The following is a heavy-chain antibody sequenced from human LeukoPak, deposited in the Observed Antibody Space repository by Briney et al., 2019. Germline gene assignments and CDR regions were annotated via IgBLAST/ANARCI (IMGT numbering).Heavy chain of an antibody. CDR3: ASHGYCSGGSCLSRGYYYYYGMDV. V-gene: IGHV3-30*04. CDR1: GFTFSSYA. Sequence: QVQLVESGGGVAQPGRSLRLSCAASGFTFSSYAMHWVRQAPGKGLEWVAVISYDGSNKYYADSVKGRFTISRDNSKNTLYLQMNSLRAEDTAVYYCASHGYCSGGSCLSRGYYYYYGMDVWGQGTTVTVSS. D-gene: IGHD2-15*01. J-gene: IGHJ6*02. CDR2: ISYDGSNK.